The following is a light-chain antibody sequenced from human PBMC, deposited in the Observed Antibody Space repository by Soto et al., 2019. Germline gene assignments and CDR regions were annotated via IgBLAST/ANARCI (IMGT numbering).Light chain of an antibody. CDR2: EVS. CDR3: SSYTSTGTVV. V-gene: IGLV2-14*01. CDR1: IRDVGGYNY. Sequence: SALTQPASVSGSPCQSITISCTGTIRDVGGYNYVSWYQHHPGKAPKLRLYEVSKRPSGVSNRFSGSKSGDTASLSISGLQAEDEADYYCSSYTSTGTVVFGGGTQLTVL. J-gene: IGLJ7*01.